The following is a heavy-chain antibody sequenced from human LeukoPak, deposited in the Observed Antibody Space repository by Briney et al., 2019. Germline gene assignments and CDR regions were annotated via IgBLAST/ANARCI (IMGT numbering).Heavy chain of an antibody. J-gene: IGHJ4*02. CDR1: GGSISSSSYY. D-gene: IGHD6-13*01. CDR3: ARVTGYVMEDYFDY. V-gene: IGHV4-61*05. CDR2: IYYSGST. Sequence: SETLSLTCTVSGGSISSSSYYWGWIRQPPGKGLEWIGYIYYSGSTNYNPSLKSRVTISVDTSKNQFSLRLSSVTAADTAVYYCARVTGYVMEDYFDYWGQGTLVTVSS.